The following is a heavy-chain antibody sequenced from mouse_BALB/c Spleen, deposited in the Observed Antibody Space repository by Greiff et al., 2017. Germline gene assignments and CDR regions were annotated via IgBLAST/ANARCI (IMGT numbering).Heavy chain of an antibody. CDR3: ARDSSGFAY. J-gene: IGHJ3*01. D-gene: IGHD3-1*01. CDR1: GFTFTDYY. V-gene: IGHV7-3*02. CDR2: IRNKANGYTT. Sequence: EVMLVESGGGLVQPGGSLRFSCATSGFTFTDYYMSWVRQPPGKALEWVGFIRNKANGYTTEYSASVKGRFTISRDNSQSILYLQMNTLGAEDSATYYCARDSSGFAYWGQGTLVTVSA.